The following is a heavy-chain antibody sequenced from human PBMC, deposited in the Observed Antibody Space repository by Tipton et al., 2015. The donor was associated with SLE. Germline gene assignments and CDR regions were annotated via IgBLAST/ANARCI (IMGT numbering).Heavy chain of an antibody. J-gene: IGHJ4*02. Sequence: SLRLSCAASGFTFSSYSMHWVRQAPGKGLEWVAFIRYDGSNKYYADSVKGRFTISRDNSKNTLYLQMNSLRAEDTAVYYCAKDIAARFDYWGQGTLVTVSS. CDR1: GFTFSSYS. V-gene: IGHV3-30*02. CDR3: AKDIAARFDY. D-gene: IGHD6-6*01. CDR2: IRYDGSNK.